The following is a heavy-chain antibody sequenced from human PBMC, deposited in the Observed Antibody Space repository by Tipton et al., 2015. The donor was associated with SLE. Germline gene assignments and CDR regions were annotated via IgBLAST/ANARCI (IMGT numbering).Heavy chain of an antibody. CDR3: ARGLLMVYAIHGRYFDY. CDR1: GGSISSSSYY. CDR2: IYYSGST. V-gene: IGHV4-39*07. Sequence: TLSLTCTVSGGSISSSSYYWGWIRQPPGKGLEWIGSIYYSGSTYYNPSLKSRVTISVDTSKNQFSLKLSSVTAADTAVYYCARGLLMVYAIHGRYFDYWGQGTLVTVSS. J-gene: IGHJ4*02. D-gene: IGHD2-8*01.